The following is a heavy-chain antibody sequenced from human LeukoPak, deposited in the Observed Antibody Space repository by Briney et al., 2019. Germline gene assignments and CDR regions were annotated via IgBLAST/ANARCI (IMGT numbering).Heavy chain of an antibody. J-gene: IGHJ4*02. CDR2: IYHSGST. D-gene: IGHD3-10*01. V-gene: IGHV4-30-2*01. Sequence: SETLSLTCAVSGGSISSGGYSWSWIRQPPGKGLERIGYIYHSGSTYYNPSLKSRVTISVDRSKNQFSLKLSSVTAADTAVYYCARAPPSGLGYFDYWGQGTLVTVSS. CDR3: ARAPPSGLGYFDY. CDR1: GGSISSGGYS.